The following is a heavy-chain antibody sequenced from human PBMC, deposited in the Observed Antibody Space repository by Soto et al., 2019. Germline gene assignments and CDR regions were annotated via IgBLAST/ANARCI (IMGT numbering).Heavy chain of an antibody. Sequence: QVQLVQSGAEVKKPGASVKVSCKVSGYTLTELYMHWVRQAPGKGLEWMGGFDPEDGETIYAQKFQGSVTMTEDTSTDTAYLELSSLRSEDTAVYYCATRVGVTYYYDSSGYFPFDYWGQGTLVTVSS. CDR2: FDPEDGET. J-gene: IGHJ4*02. V-gene: IGHV1-24*01. CDR1: GYTLTELY. CDR3: ATRVGVTYYYDSSGYFPFDY. D-gene: IGHD3-22*01.